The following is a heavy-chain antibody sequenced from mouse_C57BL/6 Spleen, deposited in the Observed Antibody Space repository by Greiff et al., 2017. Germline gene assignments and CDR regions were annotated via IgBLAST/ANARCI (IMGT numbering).Heavy chain of an antibody. Sequence: EVMLVESGGGLVQPGGSMKLSCAASGFTFSDAWMDWVRQSPETGLQWVAEISNKANNHATYYAESVQGRFTISRADSNSSVYVQMNSLRAEDTGMYYCTRRRSRGAMDYWGQGTSVTVSS. CDR1: GFTFSDAW. CDR3: TRRRSRGAMDY. V-gene: IGHV6-6*01. CDR2: ISNKANNHAT. J-gene: IGHJ4*01.